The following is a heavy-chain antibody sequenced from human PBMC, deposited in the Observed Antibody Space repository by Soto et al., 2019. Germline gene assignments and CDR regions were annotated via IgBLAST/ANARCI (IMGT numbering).Heavy chain of an antibody. Sequence: SETLSLTCTVSGGSISSNIYYWGWIRQPPGKGLEWIGNIHYSGSTYYDSSLKSRVTISVDTSKNQLSLKLSSVTAAVTAVYYCARFSVGDGYNQGPYYYYGMDVWGQGTTVTVSS. D-gene: IGHD3-10*01. CDR1: GGSISSNIYY. V-gene: IGHV4-39*01. CDR2: IHYSGST. CDR3: ARFSVGDGYNQGPYYYYGMDV. J-gene: IGHJ6*02.